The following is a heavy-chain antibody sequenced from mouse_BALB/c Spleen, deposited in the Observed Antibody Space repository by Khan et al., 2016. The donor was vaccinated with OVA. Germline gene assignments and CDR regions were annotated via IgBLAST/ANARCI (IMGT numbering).Heavy chain of an antibody. V-gene: IGHV1S136*01. CDR1: GYTFTSYV. CDR2: IYPFNDAT. CDR3: DPGGSYYVSFVY. Sequence: VQLKQSGPEVVKPGASVKMSCTASGYTFTSYVMHWVRQKPGQGLEWIGYIYPFNDATKFNEKFNGKATLTSDKSSSTAYMERSSLTSEDAAVYYFDPGGSYYVSFVYWGQGTLVTVSA. J-gene: IGHJ3*01. D-gene: IGHD1-1*01.